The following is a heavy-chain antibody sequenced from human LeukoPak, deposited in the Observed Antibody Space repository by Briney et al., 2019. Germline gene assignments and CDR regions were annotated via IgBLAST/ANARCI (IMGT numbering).Heavy chain of an antibody. Sequence: ASVKVSCKASGYTFTNYYIHWVRQAPGQGLEWMGWINPQSGGTDFAQKYQGRVSMTRDTSIRTAYMELRSLTSGDTAEYFCAIDPGYFVETTVITPYYYMDAWGQGTAVIVSS. CDR2: INPQSGGT. J-gene: IGHJ6*03. V-gene: IGHV1-2*02. CDR3: AIDPGYFVETTVITPYYYMDA. D-gene: IGHD4-11*01. CDR1: GYTFTNYY.